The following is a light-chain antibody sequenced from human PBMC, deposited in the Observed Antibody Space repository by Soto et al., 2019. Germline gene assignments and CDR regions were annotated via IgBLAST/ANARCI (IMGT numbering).Light chain of an antibody. CDR1: QVISSD. V-gene: IGKV1-9*01. CDR2: DAS. J-gene: IGKJ5*01. Sequence: DIQLTQSPSFLSASIRDRVTITCRASQVISSDLAWYQQKAGKAPKLLIYDASSLQRGVPLRFSGRGSGTELTLTISSLQPEDFATYHCQQLKSYPITFGQGTRLEIK. CDR3: QQLKSYPIT.